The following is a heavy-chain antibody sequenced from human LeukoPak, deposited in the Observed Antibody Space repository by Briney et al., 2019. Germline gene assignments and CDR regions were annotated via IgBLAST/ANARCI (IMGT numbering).Heavy chain of an antibody. CDR1: GGSISSSSYY. D-gene: IGHD1-20*01. CDR2: IYYSGST. CDR3: ARHTITGKKNYFDY. J-gene: IGHJ4*02. V-gene: IGHV4-39*01. Sequence: PSETLSLTCTVSGGSISSSSYYWGWIRQRPGKGLEWLGSIYYSGSTYYNPSLKSRVTISVDTSKNQFSLKLSSVTAADTAVYYCARHTITGKKNYFDYWGQGTLVTVSS.